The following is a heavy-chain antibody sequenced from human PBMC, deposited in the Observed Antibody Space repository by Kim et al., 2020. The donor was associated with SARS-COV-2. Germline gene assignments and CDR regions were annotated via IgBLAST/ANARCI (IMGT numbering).Heavy chain of an antibody. D-gene: IGHD3-3*01. Sequence: YADCGKGRFTISRDNSKNTLYLQLNSLRAEDTAVYYCAIVASKLRFLNFEYWGQGTLVTVSP. V-gene: IGHV3-23*01. J-gene: IGHJ4*02. CDR3: AIVASKLRFLNFEY.